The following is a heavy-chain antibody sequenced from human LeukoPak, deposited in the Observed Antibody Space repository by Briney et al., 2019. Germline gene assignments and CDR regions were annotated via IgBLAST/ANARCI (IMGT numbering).Heavy chain of an antibody. Sequence: QAGGSLRLSCAASGFTFSNYWMHWVRQVPGKGLMWVSRISSEGTSVSYADSVKGRFTIDRDNAENTLDLQMDSLGAEDTAVYYCARAPRRSSSPYYFDSWGQGALVTVSS. V-gene: IGHV3-74*01. J-gene: IGHJ4*02. CDR1: GFTFSNYW. D-gene: IGHD6-13*01. CDR2: ISSEGTSV. CDR3: ARAPRRSSSPYYFDS.